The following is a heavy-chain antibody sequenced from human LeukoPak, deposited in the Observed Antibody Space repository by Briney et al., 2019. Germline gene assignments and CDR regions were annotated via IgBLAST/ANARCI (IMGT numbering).Heavy chain of an antibody. V-gene: IGHV3-21*01. CDR1: GFTFSSYS. J-gene: IGHJ6*03. D-gene: IGHD6-6*01. CDR3: ARPFSPYSSSHMDV. Sequence: PGGSLRLSCAASGFTFSSYSMNWVRQAPGKGLEWVSSISSSSSYIYYADSVKGRFTISSDNAKNSLYLQMNSLRAEDTAVYYCARPFSPYSSSHMDVWGKGTTVTVSS. CDR2: ISSSSSYI.